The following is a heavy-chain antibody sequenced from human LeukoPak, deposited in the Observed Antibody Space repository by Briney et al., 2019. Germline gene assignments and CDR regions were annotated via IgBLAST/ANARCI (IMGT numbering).Heavy chain of an antibody. CDR1: GFTFSSYG. Sequence: GGSLRLSCAASGFTFSSYGMHWVRQAPGKGLEWVAFIRYDGSNKYYADSVKGRFTISRDNSKNTLYLQMNSLRAEDTAVYYCAKDRSQLYCSSTSCHSGYMDVWGKGTTVTISS. CDR2: IRYDGSNK. V-gene: IGHV3-30*02. CDR3: AKDRSQLYCSSTSCHSGYMDV. D-gene: IGHD2-2*01. J-gene: IGHJ6*03.